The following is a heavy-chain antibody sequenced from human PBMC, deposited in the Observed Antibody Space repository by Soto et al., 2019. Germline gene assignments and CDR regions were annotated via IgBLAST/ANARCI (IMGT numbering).Heavy chain of an antibody. CDR1: GYCMSSGYF. J-gene: IGHJ4*02. CDR3: ARYSSSYFDY. CDR2: LYHSGIS. Sequence: SESLSLTCAACGYCMSSGYFWGWIRQPPGKGLEWIGYLYHSGISDYNPSLKSRVTISVDTSKNQFSLKVRSVTAADTAVYYCARYSSSYFDYRGQGSRVTVSS. D-gene: IGHD6-6*01. V-gene: IGHV4-38-2*01.